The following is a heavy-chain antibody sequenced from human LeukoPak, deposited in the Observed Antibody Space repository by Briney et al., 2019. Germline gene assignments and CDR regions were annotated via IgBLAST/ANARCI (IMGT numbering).Heavy chain of an antibody. CDR3: ARIPQGIVGAPYYYYYGMDV. D-gene: IGHD1-26*01. CDR1: GYTFTSYH. CDR2: MNPNNGKT. J-gene: IGHJ6*02. Sequence: ASVKVSCKTSGYTFTSYHINWVRQATGQGLEWMGWMNPNNGKTVFAQNFQGRVIMTRSTSLTTAYMELSSLTSEDTAVYYCARIPQGIVGAPYYYYYGMDVWGQGTTVTVSS. V-gene: IGHV1-8*01.